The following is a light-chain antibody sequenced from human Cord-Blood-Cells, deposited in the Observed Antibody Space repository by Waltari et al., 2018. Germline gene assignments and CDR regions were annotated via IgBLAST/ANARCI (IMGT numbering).Light chain of an antibody. Sequence: EIVLTQSPGTLSLSPGERATLSCRASQSVSSSYLAWYQQNPGQAPRLISYGASSRATGIPDRISGSGSGTDFTLTSSRLEPEDFAVYYCQQYGSSPVTFGGGTKVEIK. CDR1: QSVSSSY. CDR3: QQYGSSPVT. J-gene: IGKJ4*01. CDR2: GAS. V-gene: IGKV3-20*01.